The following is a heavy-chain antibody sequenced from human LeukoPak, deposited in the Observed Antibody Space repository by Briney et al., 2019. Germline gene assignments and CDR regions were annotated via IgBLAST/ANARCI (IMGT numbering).Heavy chain of an antibody. J-gene: IGHJ3*02. V-gene: IGHV4-59*01. CDR1: GGSISTYY. Sequence: SETLSLTCTVSGGSISTYYWSWIRQPPGKGLEWIGYIYYSGSTNYNPSLKSRVTISVDTSKNQFSLKLSSVTAADTAVYYCARDRSITMIVENDAFDIWGQGTMVTVSS. CDR3: ARDRSITMIVENDAFDI. D-gene: IGHD3-22*01. CDR2: IYYSGST.